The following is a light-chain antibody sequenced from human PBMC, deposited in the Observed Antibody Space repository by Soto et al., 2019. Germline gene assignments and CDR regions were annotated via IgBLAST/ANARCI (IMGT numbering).Light chain of an antibody. CDR2: DAS. V-gene: IGKV3-20*01. Sequence: EIVLTQSPGTLSLSPGERATLSCRASQSVTNSYLAWYQQKPGQAPRLLIYDASSTATGIPDRFSGSGSGTDFTLTNSRLEPEDFAVYYCQQYGSSPPNTFGQGTRLEIK. J-gene: IGKJ5*01. CDR3: QQYGSSPPNT. CDR1: QSVTNSY.